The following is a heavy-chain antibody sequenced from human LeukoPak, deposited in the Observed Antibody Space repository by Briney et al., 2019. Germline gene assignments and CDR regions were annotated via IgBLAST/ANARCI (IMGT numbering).Heavy chain of an antibody. V-gene: IGHV3-74*01. Sequence: GGSLRLSCAASGFTFRNYWMHWVRQVPGKGLVWVSRINGDGSSTSYADSVKGRFTISRDNAKNTLYLQMNRLRAEDTAVYYCARDGAYYGSGTPRDYWGQGTLVTVSS. CDR2: INGDGSST. J-gene: IGHJ4*02. D-gene: IGHD3-10*01. CDR3: ARDGAYYGSGTPRDY. CDR1: GFTFRNYW.